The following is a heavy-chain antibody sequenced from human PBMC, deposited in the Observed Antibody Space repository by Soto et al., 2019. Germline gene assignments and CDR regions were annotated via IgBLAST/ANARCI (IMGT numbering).Heavy chain of an antibody. CDR2: IAFHSGNT. J-gene: IGHJ4*02. D-gene: IGHD3-3*01. Sequence: EVQLVESGGGWVQPGRTLRLSCAASGFTFDDYAMHWVRQAPGKGLEWVSGIAFHSGNTAYADSVKGRFTISRDNAKNSLYLQMNSLRAEDTALYYCAKDLRTSWIFGNFDSWGQGTLVTVSS. CDR3: AKDLRTSWIFGNFDS. V-gene: IGHV3-9*01. CDR1: GFTFDDYA.